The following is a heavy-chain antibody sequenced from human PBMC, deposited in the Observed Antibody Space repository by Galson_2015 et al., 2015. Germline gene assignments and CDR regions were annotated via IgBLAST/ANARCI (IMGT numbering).Heavy chain of an antibody. CDR1: GFTFSSYA. CDR3: ARGEQWLAPFDY. CDR2: ISYDGSSK. J-gene: IGHJ4*02. V-gene: IGHV3-30-3*01. D-gene: IGHD6-19*01. Sequence: SLRLSCAASGFTFSSYAMHWVRQAPGKGLEWVAVISYDGSSKYYADSVKGRFTISRDNSKNTLYLQMNSLGAEDTAVYYCARGEQWLAPFDYWGQGTLVTVSS.